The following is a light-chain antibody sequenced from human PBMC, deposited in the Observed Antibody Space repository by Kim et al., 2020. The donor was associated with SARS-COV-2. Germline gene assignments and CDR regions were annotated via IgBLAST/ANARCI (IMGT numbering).Light chain of an antibody. CDR1: KSFSGD. J-gene: IGKJ1*01. Sequence: VLPQSPGTLSVSPGERVTLSCRASKSFSGDLAWYQQKPGQAPRLLIYGASTRATGVPSRFSGSGSGTEFTLTISSLQSEDVAVYYCQNDNDRPPWTFGQGTKVDIK. V-gene: IGKV3-15*01. CDR3: QNDNDRPPWT. CDR2: GAS.